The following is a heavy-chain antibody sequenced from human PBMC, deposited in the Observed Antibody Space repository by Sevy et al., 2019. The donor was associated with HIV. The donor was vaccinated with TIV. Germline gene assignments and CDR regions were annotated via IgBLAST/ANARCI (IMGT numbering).Heavy chain of an antibody. CDR2: IKSKTDGGTT. D-gene: IGHD3-16*01. Sequence: GGSLRVSCAASGFTFSNAWMSWVRQAPGKGLEWVGRIKSKTDGGTTDYAAPVKGRFTISRDDSKNTLYLQMSSLKTEDTAVYYCTTDDAASLFDYWGQGTLVTVSS. J-gene: IGHJ4*02. CDR1: GFTFSNAW. V-gene: IGHV3-15*01. CDR3: TTDDAASLFDY.